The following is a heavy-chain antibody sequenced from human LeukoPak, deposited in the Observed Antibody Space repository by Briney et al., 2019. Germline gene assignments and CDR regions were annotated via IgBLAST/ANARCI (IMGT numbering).Heavy chain of an antibody. V-gene: IGHV3-30*02. D-gene: IGHD3-22*01. CDR3: ARGHPYYYDSSGEGAFDI. CDR2: IRDDGSSV. Sequence: PGGSLRLSCAVSGLTFSIYGMHWVRQAPGKGLEWVTFIRDDGSSVHYPGSVKGRFTISREDAKNSLYLQMNSLRAGDTAVYYCARGHPYYYDSSGEGAFDIWGQGTMVTVSS. J-gene: IGHJ3*02. CDR1: GLTFSIYG.